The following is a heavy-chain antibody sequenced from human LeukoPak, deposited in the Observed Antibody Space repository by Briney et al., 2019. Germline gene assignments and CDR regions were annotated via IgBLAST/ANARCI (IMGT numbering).Heavy chain of an antibody. J-gene: IGHJ5*02. CDR1: GGSISSYY. CDR2: IYYSGST. Sequence: SETLSLTCSVSGGSISSYYWSWIRQPPGKGLEWIGYIYYSGSTNYNPSLKSRVTISVDTSKNQFSLKLSSVTAADTAVYYCARGGYDFWSGYYSVGWFDPWGQGTLVTVSS. V-gene: IGHV4-59*01. CDR3: ARGGYDFWSGYYSVGWFDP. D-gene: IGHD3-3*01.